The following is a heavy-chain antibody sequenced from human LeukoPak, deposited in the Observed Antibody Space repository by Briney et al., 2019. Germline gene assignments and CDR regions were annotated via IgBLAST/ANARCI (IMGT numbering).Heavy chain of an antibody. D-gene: IGHD4/OR15-4a*01. CDR1: GFTFSSYS. CDR3: ARGSYGAVDY. CDR2: ISSFSSTI. J-gene: IGHJ4*02. V-gene: IGHV3-48*02. Sequence: GGSLRFSCAASGFTFSSYSINWARQAPGKGLEWVSYISSFSSTIYYADSVKGRFTIFRDNAKNSLYLQMNSLRDEDTAVYYCARGSYGAVDYWGQGTLVTISS.